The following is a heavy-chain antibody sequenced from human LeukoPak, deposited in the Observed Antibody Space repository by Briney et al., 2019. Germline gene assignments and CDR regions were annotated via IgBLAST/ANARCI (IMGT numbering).Heavy chain of an antibody. CDR1: GFTFSRYE. V-gene: IGHV3-48*03. J-gene: IGHJ6*04. Sequence: GGSLRLSCAASGFTFSRYEMNWVRQAPGKGLEWVSYMSSSGSTIYYADAGKGRFTISRDNAKNSLYLQMNRLRAEDTAVYYCAELGITTIGGVWGKGTTVTISS. D-gene: IGHD3-10*02. CDR2: MSSSGSTI. CDR3: AELGITTIGGV.